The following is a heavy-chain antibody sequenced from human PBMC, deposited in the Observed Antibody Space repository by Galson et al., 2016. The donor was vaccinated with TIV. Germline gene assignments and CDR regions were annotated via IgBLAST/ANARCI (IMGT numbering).Heavy chain of an antibody. Sequence: SLRLSCAASGFTFSSYALHWVRQAPGKGLEWLMSISFDGKRKNYADSVKGRFTITRDDSKRTLYLHMKGLAGGDTAVSYCASERDGQSLNAWGQGTLVIVSS. V-gene: IGHV3-30*04. CDR1: GFTFSSYA. D-gene: IGHD5-24*01. CDR3: ASERDGQSLNA. J-gene: IGHJ5*02. CDR2: ISFDGKRK.